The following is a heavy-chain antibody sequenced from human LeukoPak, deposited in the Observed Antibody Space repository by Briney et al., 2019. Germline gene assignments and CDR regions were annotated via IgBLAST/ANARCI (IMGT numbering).Heavy chain of an antibody. Sequence: SEALSLTCAVYGGSFSGYYWSWIRQPPGKGLEWIGEINHSGSTNYNPSLKGRVTISVDTSKNQFSLKLSSVTAADTAVYYCARGSSGWYFYWGQGTLVTVSS. CDR1: GGSFSGYY. J-gene: IGHJ4*02. V-gene: IGHV4-34*01. CDR3: ARGSSGWYFY. CDR2: INHSGST. D-gene: IGHD6-19*01.